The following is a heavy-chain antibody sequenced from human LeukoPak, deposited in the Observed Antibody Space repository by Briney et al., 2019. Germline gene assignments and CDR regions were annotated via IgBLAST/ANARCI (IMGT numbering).Heavy chain of an antibody. J-gene: IGHJ3*02. Sequence: SETLSLTCTVSGGSISSYYWSWIRQPPGKGLEWRGYIYYSGSTNYNPSLKSRVTISVDTSKNQFSLKLSSVTAADTAVYYCARVTWFNYDPHAFDIWGQGTMVTVSS. CDR3: ARVTWFNYDPHAFDI. D-gene: IGHD3-16*01. CDR2: IYYSGST. V-gene: IGHV4-59*01. CDR1: GGSISSYY.